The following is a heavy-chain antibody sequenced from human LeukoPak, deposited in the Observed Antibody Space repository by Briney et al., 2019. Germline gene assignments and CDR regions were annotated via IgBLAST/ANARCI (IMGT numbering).Heavy chain of an antibody. CDR2: IYYSGST. CDR1: GGSVSSGSYY. D-gene: IGHD6-19*01. V-gene: IGHV4-61*01. CDR3: ARTGYSSGWSSTYFDY. J-gene: IGHJ4*02. Sequence: SETLSLTCIVSGGSVSSGSYYWSWIRQPPGKGLEWIGYIYYSGSTNYNPSLKSRVTISVDTSKNQFSLKLSSVTAADTAVYYCARTGYSSGWSSTYFDYWGQGTLVTVSS.